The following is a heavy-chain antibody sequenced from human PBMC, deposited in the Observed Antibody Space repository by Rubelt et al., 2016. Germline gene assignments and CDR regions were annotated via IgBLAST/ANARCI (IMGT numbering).Heavy chain of an antibody. Sequence: MGGIIPIFGTANYAQKFQGRVTITADESTSTAYMELSSLRSEDTAVYYCAREDCSSTSCYYGMDVWGQGTTVTVSS. V-gene: IGHV1-69*01. CDR3: AREDCSSTSCYYGMDV. D-gene: IGHD2-2*01. CDR2: IIPIFGTA. J-gene: IGHJ6*02.